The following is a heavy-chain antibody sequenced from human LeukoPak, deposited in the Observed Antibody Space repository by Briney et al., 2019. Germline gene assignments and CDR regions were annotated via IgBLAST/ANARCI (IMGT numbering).Heavy chain of an antibody. Sequence: ASVKVSCKASGYTFTGYYMHWVRQAPGQGLEWMGWINPNSGGTNYAQKFQGRVTMTRDTSISTAYMELSRLRSGDTAVYYCARDSSTVGNNWFDPWGQGTLVTVSS. V-gene: IGHV1-2*02. J-gene: IGHJ5*02. CDR3: ARDSSTVGNNWFDP. D-gene: IGHD4-23*01. CDR2: INPNSGGT. CDR1: GYTFTGYY.